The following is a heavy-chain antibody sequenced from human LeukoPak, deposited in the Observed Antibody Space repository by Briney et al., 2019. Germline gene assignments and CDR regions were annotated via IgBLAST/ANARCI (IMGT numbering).Heavy chain of an antibody. CDR2: ISGSGGST. V-gene: IGHV3-23*01. CDR3: AKVRSMIVEVRDAFDI. CDR1: GFTFSSYA. D-gene: IGHD3-22*01. J-gene: IGHJ3*02. Sequence: GGTLRLSCAASGFTFSSYAMSWVRQAPGKGLEWVSGISGSGGSTYYADSVKGRFTISRDNYKNTLYLQMNSLRAEDTAVYYCAKVRSMIVEVRDAFDIWGQGTMVTVSS.